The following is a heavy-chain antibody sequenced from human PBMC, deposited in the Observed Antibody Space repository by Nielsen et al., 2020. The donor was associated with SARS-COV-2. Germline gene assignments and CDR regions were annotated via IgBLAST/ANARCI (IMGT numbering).Heavy chain of an antibody. V-gene: IGHV1-46*01. D-gene: IGHD3-22*01. Sequence: ASVKVSCKASGYTFTSYGISWVRQAPGQGLEWMGIINPSGGSTSYAQKFQGRVTMTRDTSTSTVYMELSSLRSEDTAVYYCARAAYGTMIVVLDAFDIWGQGTMVTVSS. CDR3: ARAAYGTMIVVLDAFDI. J-gene: IGHJ3*02. CDR1: GYTFTSYG. CDR2: INPSGGST.